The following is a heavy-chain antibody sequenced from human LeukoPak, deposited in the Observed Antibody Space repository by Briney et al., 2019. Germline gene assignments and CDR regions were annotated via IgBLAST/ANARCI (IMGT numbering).Heavy chain of an antibody. CDR2: IVVGSGNT. CDR1: GFTFTSSA. Sequence: ASVKVSCKASGFTFTSSAVQGVRQARGQRLEGIGWIVVGSGNTNYAQKFQERVTITRDMSTSTAYMELSSLRSEDTAVYYCAAGSWGSYYAFDIWGQGTMVTVSS. V-gene: IGHV1-58*01. CDR3: AAGSWGSYYAFDI. J-gene: IGHJ3*02. D-gene: IGHD1-26*01.